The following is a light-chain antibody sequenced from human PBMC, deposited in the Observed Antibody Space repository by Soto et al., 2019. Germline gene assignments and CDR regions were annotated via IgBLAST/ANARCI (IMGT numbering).Light chain of an antibody. V-gene: IGKV3-20*01. CDR2: GAS. J-gene: IGKJ1*01. CDR3: QYYNSYSEA. CDR1: QSITSSN. Sequence: EMLLTQFPGTLSLSPGERATLSCRASQSITSSNLAWYQQKPGQAPRLIIYGASNRATGIPDRFSGSGSGTEFTLTISSLQPDDFATYYCQYYNSYSEAFGQGTKVDIK.